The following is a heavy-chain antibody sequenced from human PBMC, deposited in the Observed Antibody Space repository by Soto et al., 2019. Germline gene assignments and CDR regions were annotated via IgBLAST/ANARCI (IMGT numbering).Heavy chain of an antibody. D-gene: IGHD2-15*01. CDR1: GLTVSSKY. J-gene: IGHJ6*04. CDR3: ARDDVLCDGGRCYGVPLDV. CDR2: IQSGGPT. Sequence: EVHLVESGGGLVQPGGSLRLSCAASGLTVSSKYMSWVRQAPGKGLEWVSLIQSGGPTYYADSVKGRCTISRDTSENTLHLQMDSLRAEDTAVYYCARDDVLCDGGRCYGVPLDVWGTGTTVTVSS. V-gene: IGHV3-66*01.